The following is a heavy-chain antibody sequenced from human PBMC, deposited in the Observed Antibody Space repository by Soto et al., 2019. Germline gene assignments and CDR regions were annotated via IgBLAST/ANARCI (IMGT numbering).Heavy chain of an antibody. J-gene: IGHJ4*02. D-gene: IGHD6-6*01. CDR2: IYPDDSDT. Sequence: GESLKISCKGSGYSFPKYYIGWVRQMPGKDLEWMDIIYPDDSDTRYSPSFQGQVTISADKSISTAYLQMNSLRAEDTAVYYCARDRPGPQHYFDYWGLGNMVTVSS. CDR1: GYSFPKYY. V-gene: IGHV5-51*01. CDR3: ARDRPGPQHYFDY.